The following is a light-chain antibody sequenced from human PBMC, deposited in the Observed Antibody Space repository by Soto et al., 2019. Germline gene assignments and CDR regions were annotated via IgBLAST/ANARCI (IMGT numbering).Light chain of an antibody. CDR1: ESVSSVY. CDR2: GAS. V-gene: IGKV3D-20*02. J-gene: IGKJ2*01. Sequence: EIVLTQSPGTLSLSPGERATLSCRASESVSSVYLAWYQHKPGQAPRLLIFGASSRATAIPDRFSGSGSGTDFTLTISSLEPEDFAVYYCQQRSNWPPYTFGQGTKLEIK. CDR3: QQRSNWPPYT.